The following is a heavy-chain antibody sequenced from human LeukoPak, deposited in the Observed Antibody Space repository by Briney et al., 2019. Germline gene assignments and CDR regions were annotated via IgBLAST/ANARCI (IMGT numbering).Heavy chain of an antibody. CDR1: GGSFSGYY. Sequence: SETLSLTCAVYGGSFSGYYWSWIRQPPGKGLEWIGEINHSGSTNYNPSLKSRVTISVDTSKNQFSLKLSSVTAADTAVYYCARGVGYYYGSGSVKYYFDYWGQGTLVTVSS. CDR3: ARGVGYYYGSGSVKYYFDY. J-gene: IGHJ4*02. D-gene: IGHD3-10*01. CDR2: INHSGST. V-gene: IGHV4-34*01.